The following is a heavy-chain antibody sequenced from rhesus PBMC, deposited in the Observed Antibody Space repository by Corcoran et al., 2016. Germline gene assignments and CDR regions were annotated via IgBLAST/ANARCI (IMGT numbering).Heavy chain of an antibody. CDR2: ITSSGST. Sequence: QVQLQESGPGLVKPSETLSLTCAVSGGSISSGYYYWSWIRQPPGKGLEWIGYITSSGSTSHNPSLKSRVTSSRDTAKNQFSLKLSSVTAADTAVYYCARDSRGSGYSYSSNFDYWGQGVLVTVSS. D-gene: IGHD5-12*01. V-gene: IGHV4-122*02. CDR3: ARDSRGSGYSYSSNFDY. CDR1: GGSISSGYYY. J-gene: IGHJ4*01.